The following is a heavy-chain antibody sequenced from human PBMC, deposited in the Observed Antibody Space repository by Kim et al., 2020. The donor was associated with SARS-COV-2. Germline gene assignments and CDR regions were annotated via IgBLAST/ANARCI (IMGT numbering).Heavy chain of an antibody. J-gene: IGHJ4*02. V-gene: IGHV1-69*01. Sequence: QGRVTITADESTSTAYMELSSLRSEDTAVYYCARDKLYYYGSGSSGYFDYWGQGTLVTVSS. CDR3: ARDKLYYYGSGSSGYFDY. D-gene: IGHD3-10*01.